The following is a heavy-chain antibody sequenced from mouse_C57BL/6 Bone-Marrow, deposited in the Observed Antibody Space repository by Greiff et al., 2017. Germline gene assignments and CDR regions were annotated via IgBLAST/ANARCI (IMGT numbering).Heavy chain of an antibody. CDR1: GYTFTSYW. V-gene: IGHV1-52*01. Sequence: QVHVKQPGAELVRPGSSVKLSCKASGYTFTSYWMHWVKQRTIQGLEWIGNIDPSDSETHYNQKFKDKATLTVDKSSSTAYMQLSSLTSEDSAVYYCARGDDHYFDYWGQGTTLTVSS. CDR3: ARGDDHYFDY. J-gene: IGHJ2*01. CDR2: IDPSDSET. D-gene: IGHD2-3*01.